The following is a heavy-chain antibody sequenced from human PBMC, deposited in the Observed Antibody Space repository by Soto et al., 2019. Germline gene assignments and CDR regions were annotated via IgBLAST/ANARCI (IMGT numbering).Heavy chain of an antibody. Sequence: GGSLRLSCAASGFTFSNAWMSWVRQAPGKGLEWVGRIKSKTDGGTTDYAAPVKGRFTISRDDSKNTLYLQMNSLKTEDTAVYYCTTDQRYCSGGSCRWNFDYWGQGTLVTVSS. D-gene: IGHD2-15*01. J-gene: IGHJ4*02. CDR2: IKSKTDGGTT. CDR3: TTDQRYCSGGSCRWNFDY. V-gene: IGHV3-15*01. CDR1: GFTFSNAW.